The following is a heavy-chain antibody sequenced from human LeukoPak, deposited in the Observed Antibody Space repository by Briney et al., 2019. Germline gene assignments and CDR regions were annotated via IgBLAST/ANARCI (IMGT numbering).Heavy chain of an antibody. V-gene: IGHV3-23*01. CDR1: GFTFSSYA. Sequence: VGSLRLSCAASGFTFSSYAMSWVRQAPGKGLEWVSGISGSAGSKYYADSVKGRFTISRDNSKNTLYLQMNSLRAEDTAVYYCAKSASRQQLVSFDYWGQGILVTVSS. CDR2: ISGSAGSK. CDR3: AKSASRQQLVSFDY. J-gene: IGHJ4*02. D-gene: IGHD6-13*01.